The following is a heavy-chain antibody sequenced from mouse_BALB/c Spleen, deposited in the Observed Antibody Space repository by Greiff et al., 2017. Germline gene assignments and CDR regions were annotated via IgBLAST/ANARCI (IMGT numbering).Heavy chain of an antibody. CDR3: ARRGTTDRYYFDY. J-gene: IGHJ2*01. V-gene: IGHV3-2*02. CDR2: ISYSGST. D-gene: IGHD1-1*01. CDR1: GYSITSDYA. Sequence: EVKLVESGPGLVKPSQSLSLTCTVTGYSITSDYAWNWIRQFPGNKLEWMGYISYSGSTSYNPSLKSRISITRDTSKNQFFLQLNSVTTEDTATYYCARRGTTDRYYFDYWGQGTTLTVSS.